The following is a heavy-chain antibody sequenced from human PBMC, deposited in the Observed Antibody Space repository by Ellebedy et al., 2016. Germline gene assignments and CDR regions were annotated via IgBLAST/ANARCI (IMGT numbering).Heavy chain of an antibody. CDR2: VFYGGST. D-gene: IGHD3-22*01. Sequence: SETLSLTXTVSGGSVDTYYWTWIRQSPGKGLEWIGYVFYGGSTKYNRSLRSRVTISLDTAKNQFSLRLTSVAAADTAVYFCARDVSLYSSSPSFDFWGQGTLVTVSS. J-gene: IGHJ4*02. CDR3: ARDVSLYSSSPSFDF. V-gene: IGHV4-59*02. CDR1: GGSVDTYY.